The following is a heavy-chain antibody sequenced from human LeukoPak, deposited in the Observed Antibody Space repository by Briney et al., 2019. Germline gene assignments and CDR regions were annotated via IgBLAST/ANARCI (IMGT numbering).Heavy chain of an antibody. CDR1: GYTFTGYY. D-gene: IGHD3-22*01. J-gene: IGHJ4*02. CDR3: ASHYYDSSGYPEPYDY. V-gene: IGHV1-2*02. CDR2: INPNSGGT. Sequence: ASVKVSCKASGYTFTGYYMHWVRQAPGQGLEWMGWINPNSGGTNYAQKFQGRVTMTRDTSISTACMELSRLRSDDTAVYYCASHYYDSSGYPEPYDYWGQGTLVTVSS.